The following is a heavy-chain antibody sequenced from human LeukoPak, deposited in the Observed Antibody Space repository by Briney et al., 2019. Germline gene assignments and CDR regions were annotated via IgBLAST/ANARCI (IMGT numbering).Heavy chain of an antibody. CDR1: GGSISSYY. V-gene: IGHV4-4*07. Sequence: SETLSLTCTVSGGSISSYYWSWIRQPAGKGLEWIGRIYYSGSTNYNPSLKSRVTISVDTSKNQFSLKLSSVTAADTAVYYCATYTALAPWAFDIWGQGTMVTVSS. D-gene: IGHD5-18*01. CDR3: ATYTALAPWAFDI. J-gene: IGHJ3*02. CDR2: IYYSGST.